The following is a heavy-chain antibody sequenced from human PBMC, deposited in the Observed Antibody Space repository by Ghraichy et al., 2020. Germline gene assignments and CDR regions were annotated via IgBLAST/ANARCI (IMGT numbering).Heavy chain of an antibody. CDR3: VKRPGYQLLPYYGMDV. CDR1: GFTFSSYA. D-gene: IGHD2-2*01. V-gene: IGHV3-23*01. CDR2: ISGSGGST. J-gene: IGHJ6*02. Sequence: GESLNISCAASGFTFSSYAMSWVRQAPGKGLEWVSAISGSGGSTYYADSVKGRFTISRDNSKNTLYLQMNSLRAEDTAVYYCVKRPGYQLLPYYGMDVWGQGTTVTVSS.